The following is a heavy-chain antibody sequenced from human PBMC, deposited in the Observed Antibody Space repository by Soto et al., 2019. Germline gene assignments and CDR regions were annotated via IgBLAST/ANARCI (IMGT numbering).Heavy chain of an antibody. V-gene: IGHV4-31*03. J-gene: IGHJ6*03. Sequence: SETLSLTCTVSGGSISSGGYYWSWIRQHPGKGLEWIGYIYYSGSTYYNPSLKSRVTISVDTSKNQFSLKLSSVTAADTAVYYCARVPGGDRPSNSGKYYMDVWGKGTTVTVSS. D-gene: IGHD2-21*01. CDR3: ARVPGGDRPSNSGKYYMDV. CDR2: IYYSGST. CDR1: GGSISSGGYY.